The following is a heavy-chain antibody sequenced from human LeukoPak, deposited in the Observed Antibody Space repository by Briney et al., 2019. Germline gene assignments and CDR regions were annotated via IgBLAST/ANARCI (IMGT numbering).Heavy chain of an antibody. CDR1: GHTFSGYY. V-gene: IGHV1-2*02. D-gene: IGHD2-2*01. CDR3: AILGMATSYDN. J-gene: IGHJ4*02. CDR2: INRDRGAT. Sequence: ASVKVSCKASGHTFSGYYMHWVRQAPGQGLEWMGWINRDRGATNYAQKFQGRVSLTRDTSISTAYMELNRLTSDDTAVYYCAILGMATSYDNWGQGTLVTVSS.